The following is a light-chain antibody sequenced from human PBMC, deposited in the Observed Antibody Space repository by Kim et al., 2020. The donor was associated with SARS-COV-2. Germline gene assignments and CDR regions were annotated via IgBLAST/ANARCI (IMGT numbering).Light chain of an antibody. V-gene: IGLV3-1*01. CDR1: KLGDKY. Sequence: VSPGQKASISRAEDKLGDKYACWYQQKPGQSPVLVIYEDTKRPSGIPERFSGANSGNTATLTISGTQAMDEADYYCQAWDSSTVVFGGGTKLTVL. J-gene: IGLJ2*01. CDR2: EDT. CDR3: QAWDSSTVV.